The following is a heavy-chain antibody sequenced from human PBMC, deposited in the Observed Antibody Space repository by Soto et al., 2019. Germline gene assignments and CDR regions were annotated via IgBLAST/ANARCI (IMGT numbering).Heavy chain of an antibody. CDR3: VRQNTWNSYYGMDV. V-gene: IGHV5-51*01. CDR1: GYTFSDYW. J-gene: IGHJ6*02. D-gene: IGHD1-7*01. CDR2: VYPDESDT. Sequence: PGESLKISCKASGYTFSDYWIGRVRQMPGEGLEWMGIVYPDESDTRYSPSFQGQVSISADMSITTAYLQWSSLKASDTAIYFCVRQNTWNSYYGMDVWGQETTVTVSS.